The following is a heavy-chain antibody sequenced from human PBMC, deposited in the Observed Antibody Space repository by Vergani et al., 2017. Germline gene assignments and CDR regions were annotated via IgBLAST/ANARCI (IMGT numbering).Heavy chain of an antibody. CDR2: IIPIFGTA. CDR3: AGPLGYCINGVCLDAFDI. Sequence: QVQLVQSGAEVKKPGSSVKVSCKASGGTFSSHAISWVRQAPGQGLEWMGGIIPIFGTANYAQKFQGRITITADESASTAYMELSSLRSEDTAVYYCAGPLGYCINGVCLDAFDIWGQGTMVTVSS. D-gene: IGHD2-8*01. V-gene: IGHV1-69*01. J-gene: IGHJ3*02. CDR1: GGTFSSHA.